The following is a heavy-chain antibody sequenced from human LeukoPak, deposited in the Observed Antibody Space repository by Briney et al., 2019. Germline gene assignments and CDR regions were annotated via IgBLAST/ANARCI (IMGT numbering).Heavy chain of an antibody. CDR2: IYYSGST. CDR1: GGSINTYY. J-gene: IGHJ4*02. CDR3: AREHYTSGWYIRD. Sequence: EPSETLSLTCTVSGGSINTYYWSWIRQPPGKGLEWIGYIYYSGSTNYNPSLKSRVTISIDTSKIQFSLKPTSVTAADTAVYYCAREHYTSGWYIRDWGQGTLVTVSS. V-gene: IGHV4-59*01. D-gene: IGHD6-19*01.